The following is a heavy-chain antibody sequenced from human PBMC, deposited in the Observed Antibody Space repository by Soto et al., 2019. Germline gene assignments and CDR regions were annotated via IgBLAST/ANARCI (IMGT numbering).Heavy chain of an antibody. Sequence: SVKVSCKASGGTFSSYAISWVRQDPGQGLEWMGGIIPIFGTANYAQKFQGRVTITADKSTSTAYMELSSLRSEDTAVYYCATKRRDRARPTSSMDVWGQGTTVTVSS. CDR2: IIPIFGTA. D-gene: IGHD1-26*01. CDR1: GGTFSSYA. J-gene: IGHJ6*02. CDR3: ATKRRDRARPTSSMDV. V-gene: IGHV1-69*06.